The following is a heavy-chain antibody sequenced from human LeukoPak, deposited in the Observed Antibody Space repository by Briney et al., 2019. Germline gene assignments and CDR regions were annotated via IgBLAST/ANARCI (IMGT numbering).Heavy chain of an antibody. CDR2: IISSGSTI. J-gene: IGHJ1*01. CDR1: GFTFSDYY. V-gene: IGHV3-11*01. Sequence: GGSPGLSCAASGFTFSDYYMSWIRQAPGERLEWVSYIISSGSTIYYADSVKGRFTISRDNAKNSLYLQMNSLRAEDAAVYYCARDPEYFQHWGQGTLVTVSS. CDR3: ARDPEYFQH.